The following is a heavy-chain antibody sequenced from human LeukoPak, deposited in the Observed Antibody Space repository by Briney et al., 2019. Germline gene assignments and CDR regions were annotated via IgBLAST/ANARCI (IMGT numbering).Heavy chain of an antibody. D-gene: IGHD6-19*01. V-gene: IGHV3-7*01. Sequence: GGSLRLSCAASGFTFSSYWMSWVRQAPGKGLEWVANVKQDGSEKYYVDSVKGRFTISRDNAKNSLYLQMNSLRDEDTAVYYCARVSSGWYGAFDIWGQGTMVTVSS. CDR3: ARVSSGWYGAFDI. J-gene: IGHJ3*02. CDR1: GFTFSSYW. CDR2: VKQDGSEK.